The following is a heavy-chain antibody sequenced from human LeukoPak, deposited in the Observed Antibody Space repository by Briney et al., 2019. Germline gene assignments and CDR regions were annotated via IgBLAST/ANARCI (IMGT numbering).Heavy chain of an antibody. CDR1: GGSINY. CDR3: ARAGSSGLDAFDI. V-gene: IGHV4-59*01. D-gene: IGHD3-22*01. J-gene: IGHJ3*02. CDR2: IYYSGST. Sequence: SETLSLTCTVSGGSINYWSWIRQPPGKGLEWIGYIYYSGSTNYNPSLKSRVTITVDTSKNQFSLKLSSVTAADTAVYYCARAGSSGLDAFDIWGQGTMVTVSS.